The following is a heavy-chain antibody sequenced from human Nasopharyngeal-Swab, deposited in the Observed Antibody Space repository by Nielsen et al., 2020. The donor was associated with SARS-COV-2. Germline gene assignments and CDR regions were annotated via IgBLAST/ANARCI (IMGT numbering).Heavy chain of an antibody. Sequence: QAPGKGLEWIGSIYYSGSTYYNPSLKSRVTISVDTSKNQFSLKLSSVTAADTAVYYCARWKGIAAAWDYWGQGTLVTVSS. CDR2: IYYSGST. CDR3: ARWKGIAAAWDY. V-gene: IGHV4-39*01. D-gene: IGHD6-13*01. J-gene: IGHJ4*02.